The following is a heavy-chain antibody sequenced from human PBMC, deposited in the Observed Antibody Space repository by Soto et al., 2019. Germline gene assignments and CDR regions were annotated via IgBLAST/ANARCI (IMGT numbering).Heavy chain of an antibody. CDR2: ISYDGSNK. V-gene: IGHV3-30*18. CDR3: AKDLQSGGGYFDY. CDR1: GFTVSSNY. J-gene: IGHJ4*02. D-gene: IGHD3-16*01. Sequence: GGSLRLSCAASGFTVSSNYMHWVRQAPGKGLEWVAVISYDGSNKYYADSVKGRFTISRDNSKNTLYLQMNSLRAEDTAVYYCAKDLQSGGGYFDYWGQGTLVTVSS.